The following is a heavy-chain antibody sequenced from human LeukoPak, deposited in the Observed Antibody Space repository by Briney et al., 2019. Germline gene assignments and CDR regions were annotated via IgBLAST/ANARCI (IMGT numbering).Heavy chain of an antibody. V-gene: IGHV3-74*01. Sequence: GGSLRLSCAASGFTFSSYSMNWVRQAPGKGLEWVSRINSDGSSTSYADSVKGRFTISRDNAKNTLYLQMNSLRAEDTAVYYCARDSPVPGRYFDLWGRGTLVTVSS. CDR1: GFTFSSYS. CDR2: INSDGSST. J-gene: IGHJ2*01. CDR3: ARDSPVPGRYFDL.